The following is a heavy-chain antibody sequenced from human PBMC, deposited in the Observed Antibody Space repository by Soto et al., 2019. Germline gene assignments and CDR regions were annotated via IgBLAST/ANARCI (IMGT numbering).Heavy chain of an antibody. J-gene: IGHJ4*02. V-gene: IGHV3-23*01. D-gene: IGHD3-3*01. CDR3: AKDAVLRFLEWLLTYYFDY. CDR2: ISGSGGST. Sequence: GGSLRLSCAASGFTFSSYAMSWVRQAPGKGLEWVSAISGSGGSTYYEDSVKGRFTISRDNSKNTLYLQMNSLRAEDTAVYYCAKDAVLRFLEWLLTYYFDYWGQGTLVTVSS. CDR1: GFTFSSYA.